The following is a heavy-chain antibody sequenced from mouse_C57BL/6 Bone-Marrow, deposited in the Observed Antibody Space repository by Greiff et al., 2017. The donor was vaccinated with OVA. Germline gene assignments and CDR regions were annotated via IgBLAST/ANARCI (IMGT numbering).Heavy chain of an antibody. V-gene: IGHV1-18*01. CDR1: GYTFTDYN. CDR3: ARSAVYYYGSSYWFAY. Sequence: EVQLQQSGPELVKPGASVKIPCKASGYTFTDYNMDWVKQSHGKSLEWIGDINPNNGGTIYNQKFKGKATLTVDKSSSTAYMELRSLTSEDTAVYYCARSAVYYYGSSYWFAYWGQGTLVTVSA. D-gene: IGHD1-1*01. J-gene: IGHJ3*01. CDR2: INPNNGGT.